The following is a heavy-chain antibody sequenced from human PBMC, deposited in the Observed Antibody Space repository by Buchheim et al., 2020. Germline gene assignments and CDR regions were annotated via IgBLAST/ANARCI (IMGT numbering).Heavy chain of an antibody. J-gene: IGHJ2*01. CDR2: ISGNTANT. D-gene: IGHD5-18*01. CDR1: GFTFSSYA. CDR3: AKRGDWDTAMGHWYFDL. Sequence: EVQVLESGGGLVQPGGSLRLSCAASGFTFSSYAMTWVRQAPGKGLEWVSSISGNTANTYYADSVKGRFTLSRAHSKNTLYFQMNGLRAEDTALYYCAKRGDWDTAMGHWYFDLWGRGTL. V-gene: IGHV3-23*01.